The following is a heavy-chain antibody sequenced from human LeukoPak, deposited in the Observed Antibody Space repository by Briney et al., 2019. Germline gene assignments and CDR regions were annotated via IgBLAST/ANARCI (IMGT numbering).Heavy chain of an antibody. CDR3: ARVGYQLLRKQLGDY. CDR2: ISYDGSNK. V-gene: IGHV3-30-3*01. J-gene: IGHJ4*02. Sequence: GRSLRLSCAASGFTFSSYAMHWVRQALGKGLEWVAVISYDGSNKYYADSVKGRFTISRDNSKNTLYLQMNSLRAEDTAVYYCARVGYQLLRKQLGDYWGQGTLVTVSS. D-gene: IGHD2-2*01. CDR1: GFTFSSYA.